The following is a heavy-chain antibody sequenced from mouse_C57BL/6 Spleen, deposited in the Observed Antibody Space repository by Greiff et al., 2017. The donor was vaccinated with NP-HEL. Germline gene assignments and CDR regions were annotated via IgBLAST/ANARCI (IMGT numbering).Heavy chain of an antibody. Sequence: QVQLQQSGPELVKPGASVKLSCTASGYAFSSSWMNWVKQRPGKGLEWIGRIYPGDGYTNYNGKFKGKATLTAAKSSSTAYMQLSRLTAEDSAVYFCARGYYGDVWGTGATVTVSS. CDR1: GYAFSSSW. CDR3: ARGYYGDV. D-gene: IGHD1-1*01. J-gene: IGHJ1*03. V-gene: IGHV1-82*01. CDR2: IYPGDGYT.